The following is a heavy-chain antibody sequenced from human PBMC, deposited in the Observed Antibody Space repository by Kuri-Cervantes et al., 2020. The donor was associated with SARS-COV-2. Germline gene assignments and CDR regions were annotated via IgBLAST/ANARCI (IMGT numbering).Heavy chain of an antibody. D-gene: IGHD3-16*01. CDR1: GDSVSSNSAA. V-gene: IGHV6-1*01. CDR2: TYYRSKWYN. Sequence: SETLSLTCAISGDSVSSNSAAWNWIRQSPSRGLEWLGRTYYRSKWYNDYAVSVKSRITINPDTSTNQFSLQLNSVTPEDTAVYYCARSGYDYVWGSSYYYYGMDVWGQGTTVTVSS. CDR3: ARSGYDYVWGSSYYYYGMDV. J-gene: IGHJ6*02.